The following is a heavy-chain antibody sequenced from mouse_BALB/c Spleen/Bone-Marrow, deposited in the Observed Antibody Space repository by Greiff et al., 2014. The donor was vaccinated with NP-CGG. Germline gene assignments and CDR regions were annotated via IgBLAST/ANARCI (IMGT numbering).Heavy chain of an antibody. CDR3: VRSPGGVNY. CDR1: GFNIKDAY. J-gene: IGHJ3*01. CDR2: IAPGNGNT. Sequence: EVQLQQSGAELVKPGASVKLSCTASGFNIKDAYMHWMKQRPEQGLEWIGRIAPGNGNTQYDPKFQGKATITADTSSNTAYLHLISLTSEDTAVYYCVRSPGGVNYWGQGTLVTVSA. V-gene: IGHV14-3*02.